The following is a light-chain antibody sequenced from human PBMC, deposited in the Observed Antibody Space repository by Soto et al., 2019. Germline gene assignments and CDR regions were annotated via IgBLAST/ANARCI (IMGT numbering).Light chain of an antibody. CDR2: KTS. V-gene: IGKV1-5*03. J-gene: IGKJ4*01. CDR3: QQHSSYPLT. CDR1: QGTGDW. Sequence: DIQMSQSPSTLSASVGGRVTITCRASQGTGDWLAWYQQKPGKAPKLLIYKTSTLEGGVPSRFSGSGSETEFTPTISSLQPDDFDTYYCQQHSSYPLTFGGGTKVDIK.